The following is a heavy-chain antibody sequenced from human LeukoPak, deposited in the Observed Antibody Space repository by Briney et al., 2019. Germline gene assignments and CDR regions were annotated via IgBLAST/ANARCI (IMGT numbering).Heavy chain of an antibody. CDR2: IIPIFGIA. CDR3: ATYYYDSSGYYSAGYYFDY. V-gene: IGHV1-69*10. CDR1: GGTFSSYA. Sequence: ASVKVSSKASGGTFSSYAISWVRQAPGQGLEWMGGIIPIFGIANYAQKFQGRVTITADKSTSTAYMELSSLRSEDTAVYYCATYYYDSSGYYSAGYYFDYWGQGTLVTVSS. J-gene: IGHJ4*02. D-gene: IGHD3-22*01.